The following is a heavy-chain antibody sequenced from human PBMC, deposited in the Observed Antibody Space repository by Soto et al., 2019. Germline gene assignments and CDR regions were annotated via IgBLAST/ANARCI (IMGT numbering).Heavy chain of an antibody. V-gene: IGHV3-30*18. Sequence: GGSLRLSCAASGFTFSSYGMHWVRQAPGKGLEWVAVISYDGSNKYYADSVKGRFTISRDNSKNTLYLQMNSLRAEDTAVYYCAKEGRFLRPQDYGMDVWGQGTTVTVSS. CDR2: ISYDGSNK. CDR1: GFTFSSYG. D-gene: IGHD3-3*01. CDR3: AKEGRFLRPQDYGMDV. J-gene: IGHJ6*02.